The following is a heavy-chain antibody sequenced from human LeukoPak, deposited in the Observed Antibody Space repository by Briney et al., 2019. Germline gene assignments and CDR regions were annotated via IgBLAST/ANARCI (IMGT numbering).Heavy chain of an antibody. CDR1: GFTFSTYS. D-gene: IGHD3-10*01. CDR2: ISSSGSYI. CDR3: AVYYYGSGSYAD. J-gene: IGHJ4*02. Sequence: GGSLRLSCAASGFTFSTYSMNWVRQAPGKGLEWVSSISSSGSYIYYADSVKGRFTISRDNAKNSLYLQMNSLRAEDTAVYYCAVYYYGSGSYADRGQGTLVTVSS. V-gene: IGHV3-21*01.